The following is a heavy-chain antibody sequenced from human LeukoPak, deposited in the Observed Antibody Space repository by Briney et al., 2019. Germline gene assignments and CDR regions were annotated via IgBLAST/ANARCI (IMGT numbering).Heavy chain of an antibody. J-gene: IGHJ1*01. CDR3: ARDHFDSSGYYYLLGYFEH. Sequence: ASVKVSCKASGYTFTNYYVHWVRQAPGQGLEWKGIIKPSGGGTSYALKFQGRVTMTRDTSTSTAYMELSSLRSEDTAVYYCARDHFDSSGYYYLLGYFEHCGQGTLVTVSS. CDR1: GYTFTNYY. V-gene: IGHV1-46*01. CDR2: IKPSGGGT. D-gene: IGHD3-22*01.